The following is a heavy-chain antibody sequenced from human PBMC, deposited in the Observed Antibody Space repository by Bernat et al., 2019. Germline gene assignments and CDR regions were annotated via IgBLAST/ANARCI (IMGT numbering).Heavy chain of an antibody. V-gene: IGHV4-30-4*01. Sequence: QVQLQESGPGLVKPSQTLSLTCTVSGGSISSGDYYWSWIRQPPGKGLEWIGYIYYSGSTYYNPSLKSRVTISVDTSKNQFSLKLSSVTAADTAMYYCARSPLEIVEENYFDYWGQGTLVTVSS. CDR3: ARSPLEIVEENYFDY. CDR1: GGSISSGDYY. CDR2: IYYSGST. D-gene: IGHD3-22*01. J-gene: IGHJ4*02.